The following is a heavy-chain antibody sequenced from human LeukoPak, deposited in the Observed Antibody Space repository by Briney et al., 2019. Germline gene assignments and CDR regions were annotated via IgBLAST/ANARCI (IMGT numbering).Heavy chain of an antibody. J-gene: IGHJ4*02. CDR3: ATGTHYDLLPF. CDR1: GYGITELS. D-gene: IGHD3-9*01. CDR2: YPGSGEI. V-gene: IGHV1-24*01. Sequence: ASVKVSCKVSGYGITELSTHWVRQAPGKGLEWMGGYPGSGEIIYEQKFQDRVTMTEDTSTDTAYMELSSLRSEDTALYYCATGTHYDLLPFWGQGTLVTVSS.